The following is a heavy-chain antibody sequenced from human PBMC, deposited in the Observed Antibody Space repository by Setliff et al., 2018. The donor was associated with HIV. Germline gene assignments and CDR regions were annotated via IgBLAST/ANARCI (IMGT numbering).Heavy chain of an antibody. V-gene: IGHV1-18*01. CDR2: ISAYSGDT. CDR1: GYTFTSYG. D-gene: IGHD3-3*02. Sequence: ASVKVSCKASGYTFTSYGISWARQAPGQGLEWMGWISAYSGDTNYAQKVQGRVTLTTDTSTSTAYMELRRLRSDDTAVYYCARDAWVEFLEWTFYGMDVWGQGTTVTVSS. CDR3: ARDAWVEFLEWTFYGMDV. J-gene: IGHJ6*02.